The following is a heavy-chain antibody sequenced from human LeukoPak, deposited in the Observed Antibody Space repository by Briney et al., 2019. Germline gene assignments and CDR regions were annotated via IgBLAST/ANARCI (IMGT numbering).Heavy chain of an antibody. CDR3: ARDRRRDGYPEY. Sequence: GALVKACCKAAGYTFTRYGISWVPQAPGQGLQWMGIINPSGGSTSYAQKFQDKVTMTRDMSTSTVYMELSSLRSEDTAVYYCARDRRRDGYPEYWGQGTLVTVSS. CDR2: INPSGGST. V-gene: IGHV1-46*01. D-gene: IGHD5-24*01. J-gene: IGHJ4*02. CDR1: GYTFTRYG.